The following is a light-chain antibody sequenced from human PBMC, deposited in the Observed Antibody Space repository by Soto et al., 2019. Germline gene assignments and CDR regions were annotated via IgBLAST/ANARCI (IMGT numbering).Light chain of an antibody. CDR1: QDISTW. J-gene: IGKJ2*01. CDR2: SAS. Sequence: DIQVTQSPSSVSASVGDTVTITCRASQDISTWFAWYQQKPGKAPTLLIYSASILQSGVPSRFSGSGSGTQFALTISSLQPEDFATYFCEQAPTFPYTFGQGTKLEIK. V-gene: IGKV1-12*01. CDR3: EQAPTFPYT.